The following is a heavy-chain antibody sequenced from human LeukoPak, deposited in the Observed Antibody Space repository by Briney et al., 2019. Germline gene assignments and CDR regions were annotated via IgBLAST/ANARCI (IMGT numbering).Heavy chain of an antibody. J-gene: IGHJ3*02. CDR3: ASYRYGSSFAFDI. CDR2: IYSGGST. CDR1: GFTFSSYE. V-gene: IGHV3-66*01. Sequence: GGSLRLSCAASGFTFSSYEMNWVRQAPGKGLEWVSIIYSGGSTYYADSVKGRFTISRDNSKNTLYLQMNSLRAEDTAVYYCASYRYGSSFAFDIWGQGTMVTVSS. D-gene: IGHD6-6*01.